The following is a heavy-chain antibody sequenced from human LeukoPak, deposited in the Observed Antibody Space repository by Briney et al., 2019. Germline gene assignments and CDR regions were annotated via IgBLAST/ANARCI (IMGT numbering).Heavy chain of an antibody. CDR3: AELGITMIGGV. Sequence: GGSLRLSCAASGFTFSNYWMSWVRQAPGKGLEWVANIKQDGSEKYSVDSVKGRFTISRDNAKNSLFLQMNSLRAEDTAVYYCAELGITMIGGVWGKGTTVTISS. J-gene: IGHJ6*04. D-gene: IGHD3-10*02. V-gene: IGHV3-7*01. CDR1: GFTFSNYW. CDR2: IKQDGSEK.